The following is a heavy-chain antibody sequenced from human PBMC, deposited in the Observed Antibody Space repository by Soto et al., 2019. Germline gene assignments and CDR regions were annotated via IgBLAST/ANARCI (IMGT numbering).Heavy chain of an antibody. CDR3: VRDPYLPTAGRLASLHY. D-gene: IGHD1-1*01. CDR2: IWYDGVNK. J-gene: IGHJ4*02. CDR1: GFSFRSYA. V-gene: IGHV3-33*08. Sequence: QSVGSLRLSCAASGFSFRSYAMHWVRQAPGKGLEWVAVIWYDGVNKYYADSVKGRFTISRDNSNNTLYVRMNSLKAEDTAVYYCVRDPYLPTAGRLASLHYWGPGTLVTVSS.